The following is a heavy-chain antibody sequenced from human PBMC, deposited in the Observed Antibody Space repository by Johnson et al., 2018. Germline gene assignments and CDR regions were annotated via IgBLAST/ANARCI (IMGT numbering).Heavy chain of an antibody. Sequence: QVQLQQWGAGLSKPSETLSLSCAVFGGSVSHSYWSWVRQPPGKGLEWIGEINHSGSTNYNPSLKSRVTISVDTSNNQFSLKLSSVTAADTAVYYGAGGGGDYWYFDVRARGPLVTVSS. D-gene: IGHD3-16*01. V-gene: IGHV4-34*01. CDR2: INHSGST. CDR1: GGSVSHSY. CDR3: AGGGGDYWYFDV. J-gene: IGHJ2*01.